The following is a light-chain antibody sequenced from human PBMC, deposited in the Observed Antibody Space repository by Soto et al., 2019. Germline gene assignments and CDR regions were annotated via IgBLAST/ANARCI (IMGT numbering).Light chain of an antibody. CDR3: SSYTSDATFV. Sequence: QSALTQPASVSGCPGQSITFSCAGTSTDVGGYNYVSWYQQHPGKAPKLIIYEVTHRPSGVSTRFSGSKSGNTASLTISGLQAEDEADYFCSSYTSDATFVFGTGTKVTVL. J-gene: IGLJ1*01. CDR1: STDVGGYNY. CDR2: EVT. V-gene: IGLV2-14*01.